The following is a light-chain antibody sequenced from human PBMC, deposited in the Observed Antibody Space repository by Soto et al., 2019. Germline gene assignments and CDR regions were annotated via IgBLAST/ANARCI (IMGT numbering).Light chain of an antibody. J-gene: IGKJ1*01. CDR2: KAS. Sequence: HITQAPATLSESVEATVAVAFRSRQSVSGWVAWYQQKPGKAPKLLIYKASSLESGVPSRFSGSGSGTEFTLTISHLQPDDFATYYCQQYNSYATFGQGTKVDIK. CDR3: QQYNSYAT. V-gene: IGKV1-5*03. CDR1: QSVSGW.